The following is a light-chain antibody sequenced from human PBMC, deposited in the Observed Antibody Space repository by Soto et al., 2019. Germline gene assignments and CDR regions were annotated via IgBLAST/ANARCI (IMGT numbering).Light chain of an antibody. V-gene: IGKV1-33*01. CDR2: DAS. CDR1: QDISNY. J-gene: IGKJ3*01. CDR3: QQYDNLGVT. Sequence: DIQMTQSPSSLSASVGDRVTITCQASQDISNYLNWYQQKPGKAPKLLIYDASNLETGVLSRFSGSGAVTDFTFTISSLQPEDIATYYCQQYDNLGVTFVPGTKLDIK.